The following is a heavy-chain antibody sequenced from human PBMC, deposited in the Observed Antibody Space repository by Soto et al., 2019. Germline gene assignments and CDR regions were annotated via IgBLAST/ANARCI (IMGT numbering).Heavy chain of an antibody. J-gene: IGHJ4*02. CDR1: GYTFTSYA. V-gene: IGHV1-3*01. CDR3: ARVRDSSGYPDY. Sequence: QVQLVQSGAEVKKPGASVKVSCKASGYTFTSYAMHWVRQAPGQRLEWMGWINAGNGNTKYSQKFQGRVTITRDTYASTAYMELSSLRSEETAVYYCARVRDSSGYPDYWGQGTLVTVSS. CDR2: INAGNGNT. D-gene: IGHD3-22*01.